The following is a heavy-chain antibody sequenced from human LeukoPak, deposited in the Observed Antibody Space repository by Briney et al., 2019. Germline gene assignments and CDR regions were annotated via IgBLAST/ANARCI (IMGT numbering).Heavy chain of an antibody. V-gene: IGHV3-30-3*01. CDR3: VKGSEASRPYYFDY. Sequence: PGRSLRLSCAASGFTFSSYAMHWVRQAPGKGLEWVAVISYDGSNKYYADSVKGRFTISRDNSRNTLYLQMNSLRAEDTAVYRCVKGSEASRPYYFDYWGQGALVTVSS. J-gene: IGHJ4*02. CDR2: ISYDGSNK. CDR1: GFTFSSYA.